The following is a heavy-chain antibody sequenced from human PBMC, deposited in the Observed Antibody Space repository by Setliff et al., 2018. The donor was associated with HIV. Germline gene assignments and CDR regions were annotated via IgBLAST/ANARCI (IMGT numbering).Heavy chain of an antibody. Sequence: PSETLSLTCTVSGGSISSGGYYWSWIRQHPGKGLEWIGYIYYSGSTYYNPSLKSRVTISVDTSKNQFSLKLSSVTAADTAVYYCARARAMWDVWGGYREHYSFDIWGQGTMVTVSS. CDR3: ARARAMWDVWGGYREHYSFDI. J-gene: IGHJ3*02. CDR2: IYYSGST. CDR1: GGSISSGGYY. V-gene: IGHV4-31*03. D-gene: IGHD3-16*02.